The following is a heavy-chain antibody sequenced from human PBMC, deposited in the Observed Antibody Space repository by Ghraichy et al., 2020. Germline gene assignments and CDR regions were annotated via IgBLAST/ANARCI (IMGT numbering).Heavy chain of an antibody. CDR1: GFTFSNSA. Sequence: LSLTCAASGFTFSNSAMSWVRQAPGKGLEWVSTITASGGSTYYADSVKGRFTVSRDNSKNTLYLQMNSLRVEDTALYFCAKQAYDTTGYYPLYFDLWGQGTLVTVSS. V-gene: IGHV3-23*01. D-gene: IGHD3-22*01. CDR3: AKQAYDTTGYYPLYFDL. J-gene: IGHJ4*02. CDR2: ITASGGST.